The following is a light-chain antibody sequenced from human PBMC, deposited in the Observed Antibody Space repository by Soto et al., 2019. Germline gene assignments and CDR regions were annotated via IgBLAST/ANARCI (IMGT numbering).Light chain of an antibody. J-gene: IGKJ1*01. CDR3: QQYNNWPPWT. V-gene: IGKV3-15*01. Sequence: EVVMTQSPATLSVSPGERATLSCRASQSISSNLAWYQQKPGQPPRLLIYGASTRATGIPARFGGSGSGTEFTLTISSLQSEDFAVYSCQQYNNWPPWTFGQGTKVEIK. CDR1: QSISSN. CDR2: GAS.